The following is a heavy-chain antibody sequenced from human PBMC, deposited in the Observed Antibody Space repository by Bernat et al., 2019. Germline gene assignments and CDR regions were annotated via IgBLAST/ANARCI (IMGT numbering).Heavy chain of an antibody. J-gene: IGHJ4*02. CDR2: IDWDDDK. Sequence: QVTLRESGPALVKPTQTLTLTCTFSGFSLNTGGMCVSWIRQPPGKALEWLARIDWDDDKYYSTSLKTRLTISKGTSGNQVVLTMTNMDPADTATYYCARIINSPYYFDYWGQGILVTVSS. D-gene: IGHD5-18*01. V-gene: IGHV2-70*15. CDR1: GFSLNTGGMC. CDR3: ARIINSPYYFDY.